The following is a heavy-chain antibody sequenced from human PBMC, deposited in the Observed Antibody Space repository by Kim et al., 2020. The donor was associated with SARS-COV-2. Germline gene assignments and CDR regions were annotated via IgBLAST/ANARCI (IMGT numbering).Heavy chain of an antibody. CDR3: ARSDSTYYYDSSGYSFDY. J-gene: IGHJ4*02. V-gene: IGHV4-39*07. D-gene: IGHD3-22*01. Sequence: SRVTISVDTSKNQFSLKLSSVTAADTAVYYCARSDSTYYYDSSGYSFDYWGQGTLVTVSS.